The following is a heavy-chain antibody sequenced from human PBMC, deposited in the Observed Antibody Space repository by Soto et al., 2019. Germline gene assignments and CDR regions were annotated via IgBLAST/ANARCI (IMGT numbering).Heavy chain of an antibody. CDR2: IYYSGTT. D-gene: IGHD2-15*01. Sequence: QVQLQESGPGLVKPSETLSLTCTVSGGSISSYYWSWIRQPPGKGLEYIGYIYYSGTTNYNPSLKIRVXXSXDXYRNPSSLKLSSVTAADTAVYFWARGILNSYWYFNLWGRGTLVTVSS. J-gene: IGHJ2*01. V-gene: IGHV4-59*01. CDR1: GGSISSYY. CDR3: ARGILNSYWYFNL.